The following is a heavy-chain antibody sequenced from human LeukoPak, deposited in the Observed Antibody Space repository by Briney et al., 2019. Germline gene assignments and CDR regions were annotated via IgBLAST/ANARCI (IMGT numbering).Heavy chain of an antibody. CDR3: AKDTSIGRYCTNGVCSPFDS. CDR1: GFTFSSYA. J-gene: IGHJ4*02. D-gene: IGHD2-8*01. Sequence: GGSLRLSCAGSGFTFSSYAMSWVRQAPGKGLEWVSSISDTGATTYYADSVKGRFTISRDNSRSTLYIPMNSLRAEDTALYSCAKDTSIGRYCTNGVCSPFDSWGQGKLVTVSS. CDR2: ISDTGATT. V-gene: IGHV3-23*01.